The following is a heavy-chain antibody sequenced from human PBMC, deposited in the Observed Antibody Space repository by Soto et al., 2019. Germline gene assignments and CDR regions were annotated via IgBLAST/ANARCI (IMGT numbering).Heavy chain of an antibody. CDR3: ARHILDSSSWYGPYYFDY. Sequence: PSETLSLTCAVYGGSFSGYYWTWIRQPPGTGLEWIGEINHSGSTNYNPSLKSRVTISVDTSKNQFSLKLSSVTAADTAVYYCARHILDSSSWYGPYYFDYWGQGTLVTVSS. J-gene: IGHJ4*02. D-gene: IGHD6-13*01. CDR1: GGSFSGYY. V-gene: IGHV4-34*01. CDR2: INHSGST.